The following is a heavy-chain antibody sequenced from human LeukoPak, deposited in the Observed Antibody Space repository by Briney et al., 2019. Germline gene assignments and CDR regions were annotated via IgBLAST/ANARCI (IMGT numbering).Heavy chain of an antibody. V-gene: IGHV3-30*18. D-gene: IGHD4-23*01. Sequence: GGSLRLSCAASGFTFSSYGMHWVRQAPGKGLEWVAVISYDGSNKYYADSVKGRFTISRDNSKNTLYLQMNSLRAEDTAVYYCANGDRPSDDYGGDWGQGTLVTVSS. CDR3: ANGDRPSDDYGGD. J-gene: IGHJ4*02. CDR2: ISYDGSNK. CDR1: GFTFSSYG.